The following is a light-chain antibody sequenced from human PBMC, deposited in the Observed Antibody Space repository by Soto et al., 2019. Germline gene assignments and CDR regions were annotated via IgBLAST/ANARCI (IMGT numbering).Light chain of an antibody. J-gene: IGKJ1*01. Sequence: DVPMTQSPTTLSASVGDRVIITCRASQRMSAWLAWYQQKPGKAPKLLIYDASSLENGVPSRFSGSGSGTEFTLTISSLQPDYFATYYCQQYDTYPWTFGQGTKVDIK. CDR3: QQYDTYPWT. CDR1: QRMSAW. V-gene: IGKV1-5*01. CDR2: DAS.